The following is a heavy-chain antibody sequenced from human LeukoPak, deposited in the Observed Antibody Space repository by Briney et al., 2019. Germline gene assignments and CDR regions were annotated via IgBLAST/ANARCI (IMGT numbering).Heavy chain of an antibody. V-gene: IGHV3-21*01. Sequence: GGSLRLSCAASGFTFSSYSMNWVRQAPGKGLEWVSSISSSSSYIYYADSVKGRFTISRDDAKNSLYLQMNSLRAEDTAVYYCARVYSTIFGVVRNWFDPWGQGTLVTVSS. CDR2: ISSSSSYI. CDR3: ARVYSTIFGVVRNWFDP. CDR1: GFTFSSYS. D-gene: IGHD3-3*01. J-gene: IGHJ5*02.